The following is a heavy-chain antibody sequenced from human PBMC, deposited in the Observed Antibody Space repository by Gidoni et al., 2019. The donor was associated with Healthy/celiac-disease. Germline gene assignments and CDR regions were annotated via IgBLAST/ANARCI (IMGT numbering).Heavy chain of an antibody. CDR3: AKSTGLYYYYYYGMDV. Sequence: QVQLVESGGGVVQPGRSLRLSCAASGFTFRSYGMHWVRQAPGKGLEWVAVISYDGSNKYYADSVKGRFTISRDNSKNTLYLQMNSLRAEDTAVYYCAKSTGLYYYYYYGMDVWGQGTTVTVSS. D-gene: IGHD3-9*01. J-gene: IGHJ6*02. V-gene: IGHV3-30*18. CDR1: GFTFRSYG. CDR2: ISYDGSNK.